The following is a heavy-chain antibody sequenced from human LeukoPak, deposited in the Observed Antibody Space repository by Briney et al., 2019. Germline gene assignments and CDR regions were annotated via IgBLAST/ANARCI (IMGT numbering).Heavy chain of an antibody. Sequence: GGSLRLSCAASGFPFSSYAMSWVRQAPGKGLEWDSIIFGADKNTTYYADSVKGRFTVSRDNSKNTLDLQMTDMRPEDTAIYYCAKRNTMVRGGPCFDYWGQGILVAVSS. CDR2: IFGADKNTT. CDR1: GFPFSSYA. V-gene: IGHV3-23*01. CDR3: AKRNTMVRGGPCFDY. D-gene: IGHD3-10*01. J-gene: IGHJ4*02.